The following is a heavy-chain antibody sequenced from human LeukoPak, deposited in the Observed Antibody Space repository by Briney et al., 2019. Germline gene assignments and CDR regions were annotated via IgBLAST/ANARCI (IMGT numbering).Heavy chain of an antibody. Sequence: GGSLRLSCAASGFTFDDYGMSWVRQAPGEGLEWVSGINWNGGSTGYADSVKGRFTISRDNAKNSLYLQMNSLRAEDTALYHCARDLYDSSGYCYDYWGQGTLVTVSS. J-gene: IGHJ4*02. V-gene: IGHV3-20*01. D-gene: IGHD3-22*01. CDR3: ARDLYDSSGYCYDY. CDR2: INWNGGST. CDR1: GFTFDDYG.